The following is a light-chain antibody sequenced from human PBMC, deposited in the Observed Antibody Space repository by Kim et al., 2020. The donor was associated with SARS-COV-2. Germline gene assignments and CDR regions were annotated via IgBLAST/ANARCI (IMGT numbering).Light chain of an antibody. CDR1: SSDVGSYNL. V-gene: IGLV2-23*02. CDR2: EVS. J-gene: IGLJ2*01. CDR3: CAYAGSSTVI. Sequence: GQSITISCTGTSSDVGSYNLVSWYQQHPGKAPKLMIYEVSKRPSGVSNRCSGSKSGNTASLTISGLQAEDEADYYCCAYAGSSTVIFGGGTQLTVL.